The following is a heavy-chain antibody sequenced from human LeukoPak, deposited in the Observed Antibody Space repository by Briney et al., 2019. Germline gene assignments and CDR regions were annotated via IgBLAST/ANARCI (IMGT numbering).Heavy chain of an antibody. Sequence: SETLSLTCAVYGGSFSGYYWSWIRQPPGKGLEWIGEINHSGSTNYNPSLKSRVTISVDTSKNQFSLKLSSVTAADTAVYYCARGIAAAGPFDYWGQGTLVTVSS. CDR2: INHSGST. V-gene: IGHV4-34*01. CDR3: ARGIAAAGPFDY. J-gene: IGHJ4*02. D-gene: IGHD6-13*01. CDR1: GGSFSGYY.